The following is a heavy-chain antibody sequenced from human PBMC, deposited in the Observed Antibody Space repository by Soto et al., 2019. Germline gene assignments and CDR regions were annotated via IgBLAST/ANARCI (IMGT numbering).Heavy chain of an antibody. Sequence: GGSLRLSCATSGFIFRIYDMSWVRQAPGKGLEWVSGISPTGGTTYYADSVKGRFTISRDNSGHTLFLTLKSLRVDDTTIYYFAKLAPDLSTSPRYFDFWGQGALVTVSS. CDR2: ISPTGGTT. CDR1: GFIFRIYD. CDR3: AKLAPDLSTSPRYFDF. V-gene: IGHV3-23*01. J-gene: IGHJ4*02. D-gene: IGHD3-3*02.